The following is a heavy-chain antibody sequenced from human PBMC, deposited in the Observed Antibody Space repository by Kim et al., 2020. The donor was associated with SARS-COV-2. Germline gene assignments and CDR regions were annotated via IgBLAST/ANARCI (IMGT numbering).Heavy chain of an antibody. Sequence: YNPSLKTRVTISVDTSKDQFSLKLTSVTATDTAVYYCARGRESTLTTFDYWGLGTLVTVSS. CDR3: ARGRESTLTTFDY. V-gene: IGHV4-39*07. D-gene: IGHD4-17*01. J-gene: IGHJ4*02.